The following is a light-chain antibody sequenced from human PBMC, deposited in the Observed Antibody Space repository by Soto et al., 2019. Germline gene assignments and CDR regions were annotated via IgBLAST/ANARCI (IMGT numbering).Light chain of an antibody. J-gene: IGKJ2*03. Sequence: EIVLTQSPGTLSLSPGERATLSCRASQTISSYLAWYQHKPGQAPRLLIYDASSRATDIPDRFSGSGSGASLTLTIGCLEPEEFAVYDGEQYLSQPSYGCGQGTKLEIK. V-gene: IGKV3-20*01. CDR2: DAS. CDR3: EQYLSQPSYG. CDR1: QTISSY.